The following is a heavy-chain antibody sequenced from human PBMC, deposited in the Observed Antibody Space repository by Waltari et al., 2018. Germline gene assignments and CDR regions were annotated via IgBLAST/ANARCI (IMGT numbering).Heavy chain of an antibody. CDR1: GYTFTDYY. J-gene: IGHJ4*02. CDR3: ARGGKGYNFGYTY. CDR2: INPNSGGI. V-gene: IGHV1-2*02. Sequence: QVQLVQSGAEVKKPGASVKVSCKTSGYTFTDYYIHWLRQAPGQGLEWMGWINPNSGGINYAQIFRGRVTMARDTSISTAYMELSRLRSDDTAVYYYARGGKGYNFGYTYWGQGTLVTVSS. D-gene: IGHD5-18*01.